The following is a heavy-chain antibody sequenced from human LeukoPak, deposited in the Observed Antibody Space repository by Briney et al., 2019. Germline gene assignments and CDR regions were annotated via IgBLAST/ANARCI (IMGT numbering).Heavy chain of an antibody. CDR2: IIPIFGTA. CDR3: ARDREAVVDYYYYMDV. CDR1: GGTFSSYA. J-gene: IGHJ6*03. D-gene: IGHD1-26*01. V-gene: IGHV1-69*13. Sequence: GASVKVSCKASGGTFSSYAISWVRQAPGQGLEWMGGIIPIFGTANYAQKFQGRVTITADESTSTAYMELSSLRSEDTAVYYCARDREAVVDYYYYMDVWGKGTTVTVSS.